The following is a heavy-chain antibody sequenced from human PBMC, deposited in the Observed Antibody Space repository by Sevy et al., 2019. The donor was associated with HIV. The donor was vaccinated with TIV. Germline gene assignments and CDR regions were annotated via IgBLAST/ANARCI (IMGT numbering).Heavy chain of an antibody. CDR3: ARVPSTGRYGMDV. V-gene: IGHV3-48*01. Sequence: GGSLRLSCAASGFSFSSYSMNWVRQAPGKGLEWVSYIGSSSHTIYYAYSVRGRFPISRDNAKNSLYLQMSSLSAEDTAVYYCARVPSTGRYGMDVWGQGTMVTVSS. J-gene: IGHJ6*02. CDR1: GFSFSSYS. CDR2: IGSSSHTI. D-gene: IGHD3-10*01.